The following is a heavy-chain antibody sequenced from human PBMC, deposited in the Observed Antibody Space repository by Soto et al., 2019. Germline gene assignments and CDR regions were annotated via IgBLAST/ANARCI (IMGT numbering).Heavy chain of an antibody. Sequence: ASVKVSCKASGYTFTGYYMHWVRQAPGQGLEWMGWINPNSGGTNYAQKFQGRVTMTRDTSISTAYMELSRLRSDDTAVYYCARSSGITVSSDVWGQGTTVTVYS. V-gene: IGHV1-2*02. CDR2: INPNSGGT. CDR1: GYTFTGYY. J-gene: IGHJ6*02. CDR3: ARSSGITVSSDV. D-gene: IGHD3-3*01.